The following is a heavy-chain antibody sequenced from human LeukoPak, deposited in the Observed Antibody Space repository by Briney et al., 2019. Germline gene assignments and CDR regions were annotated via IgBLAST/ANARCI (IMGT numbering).Heavy chain of an antibody. CDR2: IYSGGST. Sequence: PGGSLRLSCAASGFTFSSYSMNWVRQAPGKGLEWVSVIYSGGSTYYADSVKGRFTISRDNSKNTLYLQMNSLRAEDTAVYYCARAPVPVGVAWMTAIPGYFDYWGQGTLVTVSS. CDR3: ARAPVPVGVAWMTAIPGYFDY. CDR1: GFTFSSYS. J-gene: IGHJ4*02. V-gene: IGHV3-66*01. D-gene: IGHD2-21*02.